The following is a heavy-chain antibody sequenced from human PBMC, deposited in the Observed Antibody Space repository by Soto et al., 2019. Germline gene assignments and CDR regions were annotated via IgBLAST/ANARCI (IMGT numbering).Heavy chain of an antibody. CDR2: INAGNGNT. CDR1: GYTFTSYA. D-gene: IGHD2-2*01. CDR3: AKEKISTSCCNWFDP. V-gene: IGHV1-3*01. Sequence: GASVKVSCKASGYTFTSYAMHWVRQAPGQRLEWMGWINAGNGNTKYSQKFQGRVTITRDTSASTAYMELNSLRAEDTAVYYCAKEKISTSCCNWFDPWGQGTLVTVSS. J-gene: IGHJ5*02.